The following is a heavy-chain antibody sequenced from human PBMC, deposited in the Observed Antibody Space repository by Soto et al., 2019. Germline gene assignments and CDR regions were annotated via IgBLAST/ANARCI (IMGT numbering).Heavy chain of an antibody. CDR2: ISYDGSNK. J-gene: IGHJ5*02. D-gene: IGHD4-4*01. V-gene: IGHV3-30*03. CDR1: GFTFSSYG. CDR3: WTAYFRADYSKGATIDP. Sequence: QVQLVESGGGVVQPGRSLRLSCAASGFTFSSYGMHWVRQAPGKGLEWVAVISYDGSNKYYADSVKGRFTISRDNSKNTLYLQMNSLRAEDTAVYYCWTAYFRADYSKGATIDPWGQGTLVTVCS.